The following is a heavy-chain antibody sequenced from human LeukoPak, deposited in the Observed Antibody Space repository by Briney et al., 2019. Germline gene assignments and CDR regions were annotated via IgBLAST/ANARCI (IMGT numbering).Heavy chain of an antibody. CDR3: ARDAGWGYYDL. Sequence: GGSLRLSCVASGFTFSISWVTWVRQAPGKGLEWVANIDKHGNGKYYVDSVKGRFAISRDYATNSVFLQMNSLRAEDTSVYYCARDAGWGYYDLWGQGTPVTVSS. D-gene: IGHD1-26*01. J-gene: IGHJ4*02. V-gene: IGHV3-7*01. CDR2: IDKHGNGK. CDR1: GFTFSISW.